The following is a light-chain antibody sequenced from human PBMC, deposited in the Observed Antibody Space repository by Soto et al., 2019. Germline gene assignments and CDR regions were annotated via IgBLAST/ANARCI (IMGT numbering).Light chain of an antibody. V-gene: IGLV2-14*03. Sequence: SLTHPAPVSGSPGQAITISCSGTSRDVGAFKYVSWYQQHLGKAPKLLIYYVSNRPSGVSNRFSGSKSGNTASLSISGLRAEDEADYYCNTYTSNNTYVFGAGTKVTVL. CDR3: NTYTSNNTYV. J-gene: IGLJ1*01. CDR2: YVS. CDR1: SRDVGAFKY.